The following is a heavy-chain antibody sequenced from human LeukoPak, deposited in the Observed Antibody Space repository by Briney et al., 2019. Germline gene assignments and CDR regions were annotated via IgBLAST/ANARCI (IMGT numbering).Heavy chain of an antibody. V-gene: IGHV3-15*01. CDR2: IKSKTDGGTT. Sequence: SGGSLRLSCAASGFTFSKAWMSWVRQAPGKGLEWVGRIKSKTDGGTTDYAAPVKGRFTISRDDSKNTLSLQMNSLKTEDTAVYSCTTITMIREHEDYWGQGTLVTVSS. D-gene: IGHD3-10*01. CDR1: GFTFSKAW. CDR3: TTITMIREHEDY. J-gene: IGHJ4*02.